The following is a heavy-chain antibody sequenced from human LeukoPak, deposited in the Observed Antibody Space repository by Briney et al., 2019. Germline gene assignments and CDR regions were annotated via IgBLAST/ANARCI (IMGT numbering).Heavy chain of an antibody. Sequence: SETLSLTCTVSGGSISSYYWNWIRQPPGKGLEWIGCIFYTGSIHYSPSLRSRVTISVGTSRNQFSLNVRSVTAADTAVYYCAKGPPVFEVTKLGYYYMDVWDKGTAVTVSS. CDR3: AKGPPVFEVTKLGYYYMDV. D-gene: IGHD4-11*01. CDR1: GGSISSYY. J-gene: IGHJ6*03. V-gene: IGHV4-59*01. CDR2: IFYTGSI.